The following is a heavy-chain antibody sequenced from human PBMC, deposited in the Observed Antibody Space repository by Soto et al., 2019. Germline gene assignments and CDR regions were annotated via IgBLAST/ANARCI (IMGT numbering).Heavy chain of an antibody. J-gene: IGHJ4*02. D-gene: IGHD6-13*01. CDR3: ARARVYATGPLDF. Sequence: PGGSLRLSCAASGFTFTSYTMNWVRQAPGKGLEWVSSISSSSDYIYYADSMKGRVTISRDNAKNSLFLDMNSLTGEDTAVYYCARARVYATGPLDFWGQGTLGTVS. V-gene: IGHV3-21*06. CDR1: GFTFTSYT. CDR2: ISSSSDYI.